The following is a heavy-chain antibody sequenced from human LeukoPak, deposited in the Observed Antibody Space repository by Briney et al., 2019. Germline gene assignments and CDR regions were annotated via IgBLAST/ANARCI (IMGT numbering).Heavy chain of an antibody. V-gene: IGHV4-38-2*02. Sequence: PSETLSLTCTVSGYSISSGYCWAWIRQPPGKGLEWIGAIYSTGSTYYNPSLKSRVSVSVDTSKNQFSLKLSSVTAADTAVYYCARVAGYYSGYFDYWGQGTLVTVSS. CDR2: IYSTGST. CDR3: ARVAGYYSGYFDY. CDR1: GYSISSGYC. D-gene: IGHD3-22*01. J-gene: IGHJ4*02.